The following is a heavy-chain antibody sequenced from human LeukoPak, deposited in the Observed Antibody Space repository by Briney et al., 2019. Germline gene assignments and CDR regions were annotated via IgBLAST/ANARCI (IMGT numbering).Heavy chain of an antibody. D-gene: IGHD2-2*01. J-gene: IGHJ1*01. Sequence: GGSLRLSCAASGFTFSSYAMHWVRQAPGKELEWVAVISYDGSNKYYADSVKGRFTISRDNSKNTLYLQMNSLRAEDTAVYYCARDRLVVPAATFQHWGQGTLVTVSS. CDR3: ARDRLVVPAATFQH. CDR1: GFTFSSYA. V-gene: IGHV3-30-3*01. CDR2: ISYDGSNK.